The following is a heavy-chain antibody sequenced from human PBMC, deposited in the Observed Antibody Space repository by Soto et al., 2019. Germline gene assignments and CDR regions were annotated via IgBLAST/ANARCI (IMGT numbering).Heavy chain of an antibody. Sequence: PGESLKICCKGSGYSFTSYWIGWVRQMPGKGLEWMGIIYPGDSDTRYSPSFQGQVTISADKSISTAYLQWSSLKASDTAMYYWASSPLGYYYGSGRYYTAYWGQGTLVTVSS. J-gene: IGHJ4*02. D-gene: IGHD3-10*01. CDR3: ASSPLGYYYGSGRYYTAY. V-gene: IGHV5-51*01. CDR2: IYPGDSDT. CDR1: GYSFTSYW.